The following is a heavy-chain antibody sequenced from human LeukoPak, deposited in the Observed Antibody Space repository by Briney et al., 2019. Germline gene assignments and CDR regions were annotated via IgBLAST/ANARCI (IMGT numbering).Heavy chain of an antibody. V-gene: IGHV3-11*06. CDR1: GFTFSDYY. D-gene: IGHD2/OR15-2a*01. Sequence: GGSLRLSCAASGFTFSDYYMSWIRQAPGKGLEWVSYISTSGTYTNYADSVKGRFTISRDNAKNSLYLQVNSLTAEETAVYYCAGGAKGYFHAFDIWGQGTMATVSS. CDR2: ISTSGTYT. J-gene: IGHJ3*02. CDR3: AGGAKGYFHAFDI.